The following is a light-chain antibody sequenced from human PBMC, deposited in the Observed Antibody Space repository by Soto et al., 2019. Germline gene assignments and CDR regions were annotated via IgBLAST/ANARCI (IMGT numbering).Light chain of an antibody. V-gene: IGKV3-20*01. Sequence: EFVLTQSPGTLSLSPGERATLSCRASQTVRNNYLAWYQQKPGQAPRLLIYDSSSRATGIPDRFSGGGSGTDFTLTISRLEPEDFAVYYCQQFSSYPLTFGGGNKVESK. CDR3: QQFSSYPLT. CDR1: QTVRNNY. CDR2: DSS. J-gene: IGKJ4*01.